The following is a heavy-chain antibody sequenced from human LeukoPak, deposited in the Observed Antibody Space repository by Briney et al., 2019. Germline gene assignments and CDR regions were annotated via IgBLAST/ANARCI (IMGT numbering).Heavy chain of an antibody. CDR2: INTNTGNP. Sequence: ASVKVSCKASGYTFTKYFMNWVRQAPGQGLEWMGWINTNTGNPTYAQGFTGRFVFSLDTSASTAYLQINSLKAEDTAVYYCALLEATGGVGATNDYWGQGTLVTVSS. CDR3: ALLEATGGVGATNDY. D-gene: IGHD2-15*01. CDR1: GYTFTKYF. J-gene: IGHJ4*02. V-gene: IGHV7-4-1*02.